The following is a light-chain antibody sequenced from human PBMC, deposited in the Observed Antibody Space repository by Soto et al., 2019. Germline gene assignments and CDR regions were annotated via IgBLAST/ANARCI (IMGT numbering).Light chain of an antibody. V-gene: IGKV3-11*01. J-gene: IGKJ5*01. CDR2: DSS. Sequence: EIVLTQSPATLSLSPGERATLSYRASQSVSIYLAWYQQKPAQAPRLLIYDSSNRAAGIPARFSARGSGTDFTLFISNLEPEDSAVYYCQHRSNWPPITFGQGTRLEIK. CDR3: QHRSNWPPIT. CDR1: QSVSIY.